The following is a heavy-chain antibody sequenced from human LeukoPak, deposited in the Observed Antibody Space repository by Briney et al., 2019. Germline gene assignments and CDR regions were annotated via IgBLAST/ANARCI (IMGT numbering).Heavy chain of an antibody. J-gene: IGHJ4*02. V-gene: IGHV1-18*01. D-gene: IGHD1-14*01. CDR1: GYTFTSYG. CDR3: AREVTAFDY. CDR2: ISTYNGNT. Sequence: ASVKVSCKASGYTFTSYGIIWVRQAPGQGLEWMGWISTYNGNTNHAQILQGRVTMTTDTSTSTAYMELTGLRSDDTAVYYCAREVTAFDYWGQGTLVTVSS.